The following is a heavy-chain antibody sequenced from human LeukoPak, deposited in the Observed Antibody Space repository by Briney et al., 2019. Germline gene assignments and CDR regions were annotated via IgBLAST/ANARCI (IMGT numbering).Heavy chain of an antibody. CDR1: GFTFSSDW. V-gene: IGHV3-7*01. Sequence: GGSLRLSCAASGFTFSSDWMSWVRQAPGKGVGGGADIKQDGSETYYVDSVKGRFTISIDNAKNSLYLQMNRLRAEDTAVYYCARDGSYATDYFQRWGQGTLVTVSS. J-gene: IGHJ1*01. D-gene: IGHD1-26*01. CDR3: ARDGSYATDYFQR. CDR2: IKQDGSET.